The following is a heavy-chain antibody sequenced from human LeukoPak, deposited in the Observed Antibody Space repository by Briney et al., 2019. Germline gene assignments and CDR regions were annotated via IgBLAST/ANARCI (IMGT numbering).Heavy chain of an antibody. CDR3: ARDYRFDSGYDLLDAFDV. Sequence: SETLSLTCTVSGGSISSGVSYWSWIGQHPGKGLEWIAYIYYSGSSSYNPSLKSRVTISVDTSKNQFSLKLSSVTAADTAVYYCARDYRFDSGYDLLDAFDVWGQGTMVTVSS. V-gene: IGHV4-31*03. CDR1: GGSISSGVSY. CDR2: IYYSGSS. D-gene: IGHD5-12*01. J-gene: IGHJ3*01.